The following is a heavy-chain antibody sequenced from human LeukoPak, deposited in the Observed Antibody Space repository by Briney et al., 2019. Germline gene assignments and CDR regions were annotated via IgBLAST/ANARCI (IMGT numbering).Heavy chain of an antibody. CDR3: ATLIYGDAYFDL. CDR2: FDPEDGET. CDR1: GYTLTELS. V-gene: IGHV1-24*01. D-gene: IGHD4-17*01. J-gene: IGHJ2*01. Sequence: GASVKVSCKVSGYTLTELSMHWVRQAPGKGLEWMGGFDPEDGETIYAQKFQGRVTMTEDTSTDTAYMELSSLRSEDTAVYYCATLIYGDAYFDLWGRGTLVTVSS.